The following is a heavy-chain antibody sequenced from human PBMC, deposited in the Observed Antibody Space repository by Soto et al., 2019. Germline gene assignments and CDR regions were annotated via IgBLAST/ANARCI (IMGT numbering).Heavy chain of an antibody. CDR1: AFTLSSYS. Sequence: EVQLVESGGGLVQPGGSLRLSCAASAFTLSSYSMNWVRQAPGKGLEWVSYINSGSTTIYYADSVKGRFTISRVNAKNSLYLQMNSLRDEDTAVYYCARDNPRSSGWDVWGQGTTVTVSS. J-gene: IGHJ6*02. CDR2: INSGSTTI. V-gene: IGHV3-48*02. CDR3: ARDNPRSSGWDV.